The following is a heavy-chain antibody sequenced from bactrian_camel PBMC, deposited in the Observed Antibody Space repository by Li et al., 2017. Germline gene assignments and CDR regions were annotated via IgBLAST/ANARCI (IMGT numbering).Heavy chain of an antibody. CDR2: MDSAGRNI. D-gene: IGHD5*01. V-gene: IGHV3-2*01. CDR3: AADFRDGLGFGCASADSGY. Sequence: HVQLVESGGGLVQPGGSLRLSCAASGFTFSSYYMSWVLQAPGRGLEWVCNMDSAGRNIAYADSVKGRFTISRDNAKNTLYLQLNSLKSEDTAVYYCAADFRDGLGFGCASADSGYWGQGTQVTVS. J-gene: IGHJ6*01. CDR1: GFTFSSYY.